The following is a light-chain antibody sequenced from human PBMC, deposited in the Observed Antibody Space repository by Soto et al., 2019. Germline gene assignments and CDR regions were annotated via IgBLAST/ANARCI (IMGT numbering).Light chain of an antibody. CDR2: DVS. Sequence: QSALTQPASASGSPGQSVTISCTGTSSDIGGNNYVSWYQQHPGKAPKLMIYDVSKRPSGVSDRFSGSMSGNTASLTISGLQAEDDADDYFSSNAGSYSAVVFGGGTQLTVL. CDR3: SSNAGSYSAVV. V-gene: IGLV2-8*01. J-gene: IGLJ2*01. CDR1: SSDIGGNNY.